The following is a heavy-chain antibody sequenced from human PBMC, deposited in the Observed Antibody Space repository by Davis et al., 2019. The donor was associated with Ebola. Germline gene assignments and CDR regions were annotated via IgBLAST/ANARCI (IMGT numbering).Heavy chain of an antibody. J-gene: IGHJ6*02. D-gene: IGHD6-13*01. CDR3: ARQKSSSWYPRYYYYGMDV. CDR1: GGSISSGGYY. CDR2: INHSGST. V-gene: IGHV4-39*01. Sequence: SETLSLTCTVSGGSISSGGYYWSWIRQPPGKGLEWIGEINHSGSTNYNPSLKSRVTISVDTSKNQFSLKLSSVTAADTAVYYCARQKSSSWYPRYYYYGMDVWGQGTTVTVSS.